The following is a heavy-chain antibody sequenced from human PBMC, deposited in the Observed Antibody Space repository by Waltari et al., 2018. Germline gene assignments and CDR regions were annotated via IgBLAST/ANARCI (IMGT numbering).Heavy chain of an antibody. Sequence: QVQLVQSGAEVKKPGSSVKVSCKASGGTFSSYAISWVRQAPGQGLGWMGRIIPIFGTANHAQKFQGRVTITADKSTSTAYMELSSLRSEDTAVYYCASVAAAGWVLDEYFQHWGQGTLVTVSS. J-gene: IGHJ1*01. D-gene: IGHD6-13*01. CDR2: IIPIFGTA. CDR1: GGTFSSYA. V-gene: IGHV1-69*08. CDR3: ASVAAAGWVLDEYFQH.